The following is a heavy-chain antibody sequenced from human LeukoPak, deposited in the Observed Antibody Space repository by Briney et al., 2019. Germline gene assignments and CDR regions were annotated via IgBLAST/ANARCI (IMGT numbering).Heavy chain of an antibody. CDR1: GYTFTGYY. V-gene: IGHV1-18*04. J-gene: IGHJ4*02. Sequence: ASVKVSCKASGYTFTGYYMHWVRQAPGQGLEWMGWINADNGNTNYAQKFQGRVTMTTDTSTSTAYMALRSLRSDDTAVYYCARDEISGGWYNHWGQGTLVTVSS. D-gene: IGHD6-19*01. CDR2: INADNGNT. CDR3: ARDEISGGWYNH.